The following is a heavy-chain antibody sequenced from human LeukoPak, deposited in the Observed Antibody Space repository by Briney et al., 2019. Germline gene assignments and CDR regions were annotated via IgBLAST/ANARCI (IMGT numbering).Heavy chain of an antibody. CDR3: ARVVRKSGYSYGTNYYYYGMDV. Sequence: SETLSLTCAVYGGXFSGYYCSWIRQPPGKGLEWIGEINHSGSTNYNPSLKSRVTISVDTSKNQFSLKLSSVTAADTAVYYCARVVRKSGYSYGTNYYYYGMDVWGQGTTVTVSS. CDR1: GGXFSGYY. J-gene: IGHJ6*02. V-gene: IGHV4-34*01. D-gene: IGHD5-18*01. CDR2: INHSGST.